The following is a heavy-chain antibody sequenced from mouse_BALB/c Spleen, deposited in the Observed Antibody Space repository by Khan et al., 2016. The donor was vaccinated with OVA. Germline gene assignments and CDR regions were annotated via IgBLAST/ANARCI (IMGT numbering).Heavy chain of an antibody. Sequence: VQLQQSGPELMKPGASVKISCKASGYSFTNYYIHWVKQSHGQSLEWIGYIDPFNGGTNYNQKFKGTATLTVDKSSSTAYMHLSILTSEDSAVYYCKRLGTTGWFAYWGQGTLVTVSA. D-gene: IGHD2-13*01. J-gene: IGHJ3*01. CDR2: IDPFNGGT. CDR1: GYSFTNYY. CDR3: KRLGTTGWFAY. V-gene: IGHV1S135*01.